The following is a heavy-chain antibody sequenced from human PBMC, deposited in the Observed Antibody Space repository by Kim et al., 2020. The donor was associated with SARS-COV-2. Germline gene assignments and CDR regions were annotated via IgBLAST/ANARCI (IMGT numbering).Heavy chain of an antibody. CDR2: IWYDGSNK. CDR1: GFTFSSYG. V-gene: IGHV3-33*06. J-gene: IGHJ6*02. Sequence: GGSLRLSCAASGFTFSSYGMHWVRQAPGKGLEWVAVIWYDGSNKYYADSVKGRFTISRDNSKNTLYLQMNSLRAEDTAVYYCAKESMIERYYYYGMDVWGQGTTVSVSS. CDR3: AKESMIERYYYYGMDV. D-gene: IGHD3-22*01.